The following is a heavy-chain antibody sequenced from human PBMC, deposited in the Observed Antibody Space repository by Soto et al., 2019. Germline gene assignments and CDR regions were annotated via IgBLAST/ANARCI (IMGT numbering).Heavy chain of an antibody. V-gene: IGHV3-30*18. J-gene: IGHJ4*02. CDR3: AKEFGSTWIDH. CDR1: GFTLTTYG. Sequence: GGSLRLSCAASGFTLTTYGMHWVRQAPGKGLEWVAAMSYDGTKEYYADSVKGRFTISRDSSRNTLFLQLNSLRAEDTAVYYCAKEFGSTWIDHWGEGTLVTVSA. D-gene: IGHD6-13*01. CDR2: MSYDGTKE.